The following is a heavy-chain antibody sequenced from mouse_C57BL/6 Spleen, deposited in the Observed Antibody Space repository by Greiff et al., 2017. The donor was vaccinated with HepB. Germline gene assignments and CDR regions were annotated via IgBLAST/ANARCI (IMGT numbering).Heavy chain of an antibody. CDR2: IDPSDSYT. CDR1: GYTFTSYW. D-gene: IGHD1-1*01. V-gene: IGHV1-69*01. J-gene: IGHJ4*01. CDR3: ASAYGSSYGYAMDY. Sequence: QVQLQQSGAELVMPGASVKLSCKASGYTFTSYWMHWVKQRPGQGLEWIGEIDPSDSYTNYNQKFKGKSTLTVDKSSSTAYMQLSSLTSEDSAVYYCASAYGSSYGYAMDYWGQGTSVTVSS.